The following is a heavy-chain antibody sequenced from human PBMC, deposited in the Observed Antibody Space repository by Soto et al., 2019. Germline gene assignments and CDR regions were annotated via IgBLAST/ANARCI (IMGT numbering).Heavy chain of an antibody. D-gene: IGHD1-26*01. CDR1: GYTFTSYA. CDR3: ARVPRIVGATHNWFDP. V-gene: IGHV1-3*01. J-gene: IGHJ5*02. Sequence: ASVKVSCKASGYTFTSYAMHWVRQAPGQRLEWMGWINAGNGNTKYSQKFQGRVTITRDTSASTAYMELSSLRSEDTAVYYCARVPRIVGATHNWFDPWGQGTLVTVSS. CDR2: INAGNGNT.